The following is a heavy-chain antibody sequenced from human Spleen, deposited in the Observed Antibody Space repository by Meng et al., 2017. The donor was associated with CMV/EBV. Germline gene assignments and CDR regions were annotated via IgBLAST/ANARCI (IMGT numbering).Heavy chain of an antibody. D-gene: IGHD2-2*02. Sequence: GESLKISCGPSGFSFSNFGMHWVRQAPEKGLEWVADISYDGNDKYYADSVKGRFTISRDNSKNTLYLQMNGLRAEDSAVYFCAREGYTLGRFGAFDIWGQGTMVTVSS. CDR3: AREGYTLGRFGAFDI. V-gene: IGHV3-30*19. J-gene: IGHJ3*02. CDR1: GFSFSNFG. CDR2: ISYDGNDK.